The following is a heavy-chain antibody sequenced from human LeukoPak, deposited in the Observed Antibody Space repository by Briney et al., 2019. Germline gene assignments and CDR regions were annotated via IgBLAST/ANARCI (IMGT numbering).Heavy chain of an antibody. D-gene: IGHD3-22*01. Sequence: ASVKVSCKASGYTFTSYGISWVRQAPGQGLEWMGWISAYNGNTNYPQKLQGRVTMTTDTSTSTAYMELRSLRSDDTAVYYCARDGHRRYHYDSSGREDAFDIWGQGTMVTVSS. V-gene: IGHV1-18*01. CDR1: GYTFTSYG. CDR2: ISAYNGNT. CDR3: ARDGHRRYHYDSSGREDAFDI. J-gene: IGHJ3*02.